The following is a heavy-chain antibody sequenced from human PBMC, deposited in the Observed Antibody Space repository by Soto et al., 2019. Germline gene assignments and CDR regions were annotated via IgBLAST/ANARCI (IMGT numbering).Heavy chain of an antibody. D-gene: IGHD5-12*01. J-gene: IGHJ4*02. Sequence: GALTLSGAPSGFPFSAYYMSWIRQAPGQGLEWVSYISTSGSTIYYADSVKGRVTISRDNAKNSLYLQMNSLRAEDTAVYYWARLIGRDGYNFDYWGQGTLVAVSS. CDR3: ARLIGRDGYNFDY. CDR2: ISTSGSTI. CDR1: GFPFSAYY. V-gene: IGHV3-11*01.